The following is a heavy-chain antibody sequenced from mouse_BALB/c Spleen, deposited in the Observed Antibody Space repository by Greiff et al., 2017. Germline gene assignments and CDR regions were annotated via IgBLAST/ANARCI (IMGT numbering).Heavy chain of an antibody. CDR2: IDPENGNT. Sequence: EVKLQQSGAELVRPGALVKLSCKASGFNIKDYYMHWVKQRPEQGLEWIGWIDPENGNTIYDPKFQGKASITADTSSNTAYLQLSSLTSEDTAVYYCARSTSFAYWGQGTLVTVSA. V-gene: IGHV14-1*02. CDR1: GFNIKDYY. CDR3: ARSTSFAY. J-gene: IGHJ3*01. D-gene: IGHD4-1*02.